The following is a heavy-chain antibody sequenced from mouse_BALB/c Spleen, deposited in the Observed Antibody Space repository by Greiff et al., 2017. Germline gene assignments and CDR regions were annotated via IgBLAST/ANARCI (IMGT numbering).Heavy chain of an antibody. CDR3: ARDGRLRRGTWFAY. CDR2: ISDGGSYT. D-gene: IGHD2-4*01. J-gene: IGHJ3*01. V-gene: IGHV5-4*02. Sequence: EVQLVESGGGLVKPGGSLKLSCAASGFTFSDYYMYWVRQTPEKRLECVATISDGGSYTYYPDSVKGRFTISRDNAKNNLYLQMSSLKSEDTAMYYCARDGRLRRGTWFAYWGQGTLVTVSA. CDR1: GFTFSDYY.